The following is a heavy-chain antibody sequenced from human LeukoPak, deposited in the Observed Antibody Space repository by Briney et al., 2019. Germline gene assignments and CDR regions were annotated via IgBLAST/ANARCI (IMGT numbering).Heavy chain of an antibody. CDR2: IYYSGST. J-gene: IGHJ4*02. V-gene: IGHV4-39*07. CDR1: GGSISSSSYY. CDR3: ARVAPYSSSSFDY. Sequence: SETLSLTCTVSGGSISSSSYYWGWIRQPPGKGLEWIGSIYYSGSTYYNPSLKSRVTISVDTSKNQFSLKLNSMTAADTAVYYCARVAPYSSSSFDYWGQGTLVTVSS. D-gene: IGHD6-6*01.